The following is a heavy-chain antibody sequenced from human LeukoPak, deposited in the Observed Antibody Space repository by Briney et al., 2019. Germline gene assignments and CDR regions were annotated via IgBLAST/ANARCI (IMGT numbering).Heavy chain of an antibody. V-gene: IGHV3-30*02. Sequence: GGSLRLSCAASGFTFSSYGMHWVRQAPGKGLEWVAFIRYDGSNKYYADSVKGRFTISRDNSKNTLYLQMNSLRPEDTAVYYCARDKGPTITLVDYWGQGTLVIVSS. CDR3: ARDKGPTITLVDY. D-gene: IGHD5-24*01. J-gene: IGHJ4*02. CDR1: GFTFSSYG. CDR2: IRYDGSNK.